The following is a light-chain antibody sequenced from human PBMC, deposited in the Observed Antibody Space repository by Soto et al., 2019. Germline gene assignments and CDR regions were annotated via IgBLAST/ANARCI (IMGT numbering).Light chain of an antibody. J-gene: IGKJ1*01. CDR1: QTISSW. Sequence: DIQMTQSPSTLSGSVGDRVTITCRASQTISSWLAWYHQKPGKAPKLLIYKASTLKSGVPSRFSGSGSGTEFTLTISSLQPDDFATYYCQQYNSYSGTFGQGTKVDI. CDR3: QQYNSYSGT. CDR2: KAS. V-gene: IGKV1-5*03.